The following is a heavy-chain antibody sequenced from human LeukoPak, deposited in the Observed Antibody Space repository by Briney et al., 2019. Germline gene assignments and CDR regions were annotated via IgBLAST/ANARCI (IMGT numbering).Heavy chain of an antibody. D-gene: IGHD5-12*01. CDR2: IYYGGNT. CDR1: GGSISSSRYY. V-gene: IGHV4-39*07. J-gene: IGHJ4*02. Sequence: SETLSLTCTVSGGSISSSRYYWGWIRQPPGKGLEWIGYIYYGGNTYYNPSLESRVTISLDTSKNKFSLKLSSVTAADTAVYYCASGGALVATLTYWGQGILVTVSS. CDR3: ASGGALVATLTY.